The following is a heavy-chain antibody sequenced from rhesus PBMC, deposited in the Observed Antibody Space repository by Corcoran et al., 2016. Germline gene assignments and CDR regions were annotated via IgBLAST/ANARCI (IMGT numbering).Heavy chain of an antibody. Sequence: QLQLQESGPGLVKPSETLSLTCAVSGGSISGSYDWSWIRQPPGKGLEWIGYIGGSSDRTNYNPALKSRVTISKDTSKNQFSLKLKSVSAADTAVYYCARVGYSSGWSFFESWGQGVLVTVSS. V-gene: IGHV4-76*01. D-gene: IGHD6S26*01. CDR1: GGSISGSYD. CDR3: ARVGYSSGWSFFES. J-gene: IGHJ4*01. CDR2: IGGSSDRT.